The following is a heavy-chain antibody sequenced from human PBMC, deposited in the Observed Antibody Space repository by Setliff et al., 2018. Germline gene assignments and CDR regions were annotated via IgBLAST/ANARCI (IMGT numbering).Heavy chain of an antibody. D-gene: IGHD3-16*01. CDR3: AKEPVLSLTESIRRSYYDYALDV. CDR2: ISGHNGKT. V-gene: IGHV1-18*01. Sequence: GASVKVSCKASGYTLINYGISWVRQAPGQGLEWMGWISGHNGKTNIAQKFQGRLTMTTDTTTAYMELWSLTSDDTAIYFCAKEPVLSLTESIRRSYYDYALDVWGQGTTVTVSS. CDR1: GYTLINYG. J-gene: IGHJ6*02.